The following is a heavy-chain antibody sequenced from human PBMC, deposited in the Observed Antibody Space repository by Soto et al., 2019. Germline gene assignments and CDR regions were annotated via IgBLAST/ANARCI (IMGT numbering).Heavy chain of an antibody. CDR1: GVTLSPDW. V-gene: IGHV3-74*01. Sequence: GESLRLSCAASGVTLSPDWMHWVRQAPGKGLVWVSRISSDGSITSFADSVKGRFTISRDNAKNTLYLQMTSLRAEDTAVYYCARGWNGMEVWGQGTTVTVSS. J-gene: IGHJ6*02. D-gene: IGHD2-15*01. CDR2: ISSDGSIT. CDR3: ARGWNGMEV.